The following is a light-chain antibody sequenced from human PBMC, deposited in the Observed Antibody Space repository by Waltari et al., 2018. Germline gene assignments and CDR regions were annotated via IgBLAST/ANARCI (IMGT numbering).Light chain of an antibody. CDR2: EDT. J-gene: IGLJ2*01. CDR3: QSTTDNIWL. Sequence: SYELTQPSSVSVSPGQTVNITCSGDLLARKYVRWYQQKSGQAPVLVIYEDTERPSGRPLRFFGSRSGTTVTLTISGTQVEDEADYYCQSTTDNIWLFGGGTKVTVL. CDR1: LLARKY. V-gene: IGLV3-27*01.